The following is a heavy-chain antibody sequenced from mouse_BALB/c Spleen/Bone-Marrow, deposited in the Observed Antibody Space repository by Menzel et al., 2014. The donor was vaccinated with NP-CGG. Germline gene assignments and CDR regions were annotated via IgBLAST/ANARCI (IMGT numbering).Heavy chain of an antibody. CDR2: ISDGGGHT. Sequence: EVKVVESGGRLVKPGGSLKLSCAASGFSFSGHYMYWVRQTPEKRLEWVATISDGGGHTYYSDSVKGRFTISRDNAKNNLYLQMSSLKSEDTAMYHCARDGDYRYAWFSYWGQGTPVTVSA. V-gene: IGHV5-4*02. J-gene: IGHJ3*01. D-gene: IGHD2-14*01. CDR3: ARDGDYRYAWFSY. CDR1: GFSFSGHY.